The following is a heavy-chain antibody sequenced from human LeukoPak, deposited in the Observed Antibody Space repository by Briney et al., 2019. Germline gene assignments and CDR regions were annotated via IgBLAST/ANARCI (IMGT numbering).Heavy chain of an antibody. J-gene: IGHJ3*02. V-gene: IGHV4-4*07. CDR3: ARSKIGYSSSWYQLDAFDI. CDR2: IYTSGST. CDR1: GGSISSYY. Sequence: SETLSLTCTVSGGSISSYYWSWIRQSAGKGLEWIGRIYTSGSTNYNPSLKSRVTMSVDTSKNQFSLKLSSVTAADTAVYYCARSKIGYSSSWYQLDAFDIWGQGTMVTVSS. D-gene: IGHD6-13*01.